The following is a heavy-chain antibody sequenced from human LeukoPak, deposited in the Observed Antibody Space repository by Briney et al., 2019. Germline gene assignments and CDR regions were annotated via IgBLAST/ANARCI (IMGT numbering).Heavy chain of an antibody. CDR3: ARRVAYCSSTSCSFDI. CDR2: IYYSGST. Sequence: PSETLSLTCTVSGGSISSSSYYWGWIRQPPGKGLEWIGSIYYSGSTYYNPSLKSRVTISVDTSKNQFSLKLSSVTAADTAVYYCARRVAYCSSTSCSFDIWGQGTMVTVSS. D-gene: IGHD2-2*01. V-gene: IGHV4-39*01. J-gene: IGHJ3*02. CDR1: GGSISSSSYY.